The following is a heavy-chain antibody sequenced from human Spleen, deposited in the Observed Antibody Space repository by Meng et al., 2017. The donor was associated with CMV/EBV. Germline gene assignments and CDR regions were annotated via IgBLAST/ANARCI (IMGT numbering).Heavy chain of an antibody. J-gene: IGHJ4*02. D-gene: IGHD3-22*01. CDR1: AYSFTSYW. CDR3: ARQSSGFGLSPSYY. V-gene: IGHV5-51*01. Sequence: GEELKKPGESLKNPCKGSAYSFTSYWIGWVRQMPGKGLEWMGIIYPGDSDTRYSPSFQGRVTISADKSISTAYLQWSSLKASDTAMYYCARQSSGFGLSPSYYWGQGTLVTVSS. CDR2: IYPGDSDT.